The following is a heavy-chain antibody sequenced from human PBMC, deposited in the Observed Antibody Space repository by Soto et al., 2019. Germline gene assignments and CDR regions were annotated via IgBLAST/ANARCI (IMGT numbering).Heavy chain of an antibody. D-gene: IGHD2-21*02. CDR1: GFTFSNYY. V-gene: IGHV3-21*01. CDR2: IRSGRDT. Sequence: GGSLRLSCAVSGFTFSNYYIHWVRQAPGKGLGWVSSIRSGRDTFYADSVKGRFSISRDDATSSVSLQMNSLRGEDTAVYFCAREETAWPLAYGLDVWGQGTTGTVSS. CDR3: AREETAWPLAYGLDV. J-gene: IGHJ6*02.